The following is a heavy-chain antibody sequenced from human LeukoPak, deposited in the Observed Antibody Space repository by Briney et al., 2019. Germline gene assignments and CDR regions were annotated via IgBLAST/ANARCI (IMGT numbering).Heavy chain of an antibody. CDR1: GYTFTNYA. D-gene: IGHD3-22*01. J-gene: IGHJ4*02. CDR2: INAGNGNT. V-gene: IGHV1-3*01. Sequence: ASVKVSCTASGYTFTNYAMHWVRQAPGQRLEWMGWINAGNGNTKYSQKFQGRVTITRDTSASTAYMELSSLRSEDTAVYYCARGGIVVVALDYWGQGTLVTVSS. CDR3: ARGGIVVVALDY.